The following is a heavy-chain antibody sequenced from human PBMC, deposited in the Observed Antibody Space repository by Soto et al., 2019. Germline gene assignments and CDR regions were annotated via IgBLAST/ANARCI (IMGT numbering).Heavy chain of an antibody. CDR1: GFSLSTSGVT. D-gene: IGHD4-17*01. CDR2: IYWDDDK. Sequence: GSGPTLVNPTQTLTLTCTFSGFSLSTSGVTVGWIRQPPGKALEWLALIYWDDDKRYSPSLKSRLTITKDTSKNQVVLTMANMDPVDTATYYCASAGDDYRDYATLPFDYWGQGILVTVSS. V-gene: IGHV2-5*02. CDR3: ASAGDDYRDYATLPFDY. J-gene: IGHJ4*02.